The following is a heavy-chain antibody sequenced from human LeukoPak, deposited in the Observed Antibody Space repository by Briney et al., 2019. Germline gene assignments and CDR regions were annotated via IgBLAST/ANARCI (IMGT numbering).Heavy chain of an antibody. D-gene: IGHD6-6*01. Sequence: PGGSLRLSCAASGFTFSDYYMSWIRQAPGKGLEWVSYISSSSSYTNYADSVKGRFTISRDNAKNSLYLQMNSLRAEDTAVYYCARCVLGAARRVLYYFDYWGQGTLVTVSS. CDR3: ARCVLGAARRVLYYFDY. V-gene: IGHV3-11*06. CDR2: ISSSSSYT. CDR1: GFTFSDYY. J-gene: IGHJ4*02.